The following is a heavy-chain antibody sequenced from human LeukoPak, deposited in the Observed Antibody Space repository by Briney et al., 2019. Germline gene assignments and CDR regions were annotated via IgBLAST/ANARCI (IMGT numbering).Heavy chain of an antibody. D-gene: IGHD3-16*01. CDR1: GGSISSYY. CDR3: ARSEINDYNRY. CDR2: IYISGST. Sequence: SETLSLTCTVSGGSISSYYWSWIRQPAGKGLEWIGRIYISGSTNYNPSLKSRVTMSVDTSKNQFSLKMRPVTAADTAIYYCARSEINDYNRYWGQGILVTVSS. V-gene: IGHV4-4*07. J-gene: IGHJ4*02.